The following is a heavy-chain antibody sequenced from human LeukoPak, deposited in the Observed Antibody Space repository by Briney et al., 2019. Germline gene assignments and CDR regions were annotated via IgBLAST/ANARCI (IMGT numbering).Heavy chain of an antibody. CDR2: ISYDGNTN. J-gene: IGHJ4*02. CDR3: AKDLVSGTNY. V-gene: IGHV3-30*18. Sequence: GGSLRLSCAASGFIVSDSGIHWVRQAPGKGLEWVALISYDGNTNYYADSVKGRFTVSRDNSKNTLYLQMNNLRGEDTAVYYCAKDLVSGTNYWGQGTLVTVSS. CDR1: GFIVSDSG. D-gene: IGHD3-16*01.